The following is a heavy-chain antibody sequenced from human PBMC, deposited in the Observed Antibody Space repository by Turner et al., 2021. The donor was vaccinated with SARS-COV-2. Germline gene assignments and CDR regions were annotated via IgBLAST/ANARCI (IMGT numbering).Heavy chain of an antibody. CDR2: ISSSGSTI. V-gene: IGHV3-48*03. J-gene: IGHJ5*02. CDR3: ARAASFLNWFDP. Sequence: EVRLVESGGGLVQPGGSLRLSCAASGCTFSSYEMNWVRQAPGKGLEWVSYISSSGSTIYYADSVKGRFTISRDNAKTSLYLQMNSLRAEDTAIYYCARAASFLNWFDPWGQGTLVTVSS. CDR1: GCTFSSYE.